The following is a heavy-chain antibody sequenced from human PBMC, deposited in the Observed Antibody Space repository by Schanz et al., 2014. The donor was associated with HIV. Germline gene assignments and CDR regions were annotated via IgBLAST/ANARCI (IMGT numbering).Heavy chain of an antibody. CDR2: ISVYNGNT. Sequence: QVQLVQSGAAVKKPGASVKVSCKASGYTFTDYFVHWVRQAPGQGLEWMGWISVYNGNTNYAQKVQDRVTMTTDTSTSTVYMDLKSLRSDDTAIYYCARGARYGMDVWGQGTTVTVSS. CDR3: ARGARYGMDV. V-gene: IGHV1-18*04. J-gene: IGHJ6*02. CDR1: GYTFTDYF.